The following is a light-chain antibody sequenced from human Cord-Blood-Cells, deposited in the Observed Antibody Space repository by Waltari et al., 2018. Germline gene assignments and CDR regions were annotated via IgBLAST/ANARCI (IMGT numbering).Light chain of an antibody. Sequence: QSALTPPASVSGSPGQSITIPCTGTRSDVGSFTFFSWYQQHPGKAPKLMIYEGSKRPSGVSNRFSGSKSGNTASLTIAGLQAEDEADYYCCSYAGSSNWVFGGGTKLTVL. CDR1: RSDVGSFTF. J-gene: IGLJ3*02. CDR3: CSYAGSSNWV. V-gene: IGLV2-23*01. CDR2: EGS.